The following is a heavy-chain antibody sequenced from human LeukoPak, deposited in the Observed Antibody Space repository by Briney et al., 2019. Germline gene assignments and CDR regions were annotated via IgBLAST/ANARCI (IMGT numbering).Heavy chain of an antibody. J-gene: IGHJ4*02. Sequence: GGSLRLSCAASGFTFSSYWMHWVRQAPGKRLVWVSRINSDGSSTSYADSVKGRFTISRDNAKNTLYLQMNSLRAEDTAVYYCARGAPVIVVVVAATPDYWGQGTLVTVSS. V-gene: IGHV3-74*01. CDR2: INSDGSST. CDR3: ARGAPVIVVVVAATPDY. D-gene: IGHD2-15*01. CDR1: GFTFSSYW.